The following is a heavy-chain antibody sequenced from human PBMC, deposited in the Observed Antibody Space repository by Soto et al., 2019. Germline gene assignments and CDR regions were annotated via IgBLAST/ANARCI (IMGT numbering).Heavy chain of an antibody. D-gene: IGHD6-13*01. CDR2: ISYDGSNK. J-gene: IGHJ3*02. Sequence: GGSLRLSCAASGFTFSSYAMHWVRQAPGKGLEWVAVISYDGSNKYYADSVKGRFTISRDNSKNTLYLQMNSLRAEDTAVYSCARKGSSWYSAFDIWGQGTMVTVSS. CDR3: ARKGSSWYSAFDI. CDR1: GFTFSSYA. V-gene: IGHV3-30-3*01.